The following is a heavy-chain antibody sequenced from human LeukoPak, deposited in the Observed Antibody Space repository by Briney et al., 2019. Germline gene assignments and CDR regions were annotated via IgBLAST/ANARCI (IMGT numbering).Heavy chain of an antibody. CDR2: IKQDGSEK. V-gene: IGHV3-7*01. CDR1: GFTFSSYW. J-gene: IGHJ4*02. D-gene: IGHD3-10*01. CDR3: ARDAPPIDYYGSGTVNY. Sequence: PGGSLRLSCAASGFTFSSYWMSWVRQAPGKGLEWVANIKQDGSEKYYVDSVKGRFTISRDNAENSLYLQMNSLRAEDTAVYYCARDAPPIDYYGSGTVNYWGQGTLVTVSS.